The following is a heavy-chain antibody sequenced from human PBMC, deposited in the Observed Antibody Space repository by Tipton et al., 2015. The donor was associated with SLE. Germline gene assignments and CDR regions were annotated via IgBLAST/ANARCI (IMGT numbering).Heavy chain of an antibody. CDR1: GGSISSSSYY. Sequence: TLSLTCTVSGGSISSSSYYWGWIRQPPGKGLEWIGSIYYSGSTYYNPSLKSRVTISVDTSKNQFSLKLSSVTAADTAVYYCARLAYGSGSYPYYFDYWGQGTLVTVSS. D-gene: IGHD3-10*01. J-gene: IGHJ4*02. CDR3: ARLAYGSGSYPYYFDY. CDR2: IYYSGST. V-gene: IGHV4-39*01.